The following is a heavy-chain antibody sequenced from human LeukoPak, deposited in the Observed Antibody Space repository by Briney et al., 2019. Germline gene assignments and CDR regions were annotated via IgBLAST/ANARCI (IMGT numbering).Heavy chain of an antibody. Sequence: SETLSLTCTVSGGSISSSSYYWGWIRQPPGKGLEWIGSIYYSGSTYYNPSLKSRVTISVDTSKNQFSLKLSSVTAADTAVYYCARTDSSSWYAIWYFDLWGRGTLVTVSS. D-gene: IGHD6-13*01. V-gene: IGHV4-39*01. J-gene: IGHJ2*01. CDR1: GGSISSSSYY. CDR2: IYYSGST. CDR3: ARTDSSSWYAIWYFDL.